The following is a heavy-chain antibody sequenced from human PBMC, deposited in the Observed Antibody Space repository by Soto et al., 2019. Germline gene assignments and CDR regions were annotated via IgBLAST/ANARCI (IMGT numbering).Heavy chain of an antibody. D-gene: IGHD3-22*01. Sequence: QVQLQESGPGLVKPSQTLSLTCTVSGGSISSGGYYWSWIRQHPGKGLEWIGYIYYSGSTYYNPSLKSRVNMAVDTSQSQFSLQLSSVTAADTAVYYCARDVDSSGYYFDYGGQGTLVTVSS. CDR3: ARDVDSSGYYFDY. V-gene: IGHV4-31*03. CDR1: GGSISSGGYY. CDR2: IYYSGST. J-gene: IGHJ4*02.